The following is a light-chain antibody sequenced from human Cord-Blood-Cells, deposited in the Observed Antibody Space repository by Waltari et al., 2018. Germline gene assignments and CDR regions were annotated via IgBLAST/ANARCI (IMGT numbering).Light chain of an antibody. CDR3: LLYYGGAWV. CDR1: PGAVTVGYY. J-gene: IGLJ3*02. Sequence: QTAVTHDLSLTLSSGGTVPPTCASRPGAVTVGYYPNCYHQTPGQSPRARIYSTSDKHSWSPARFSGSLLGGKAALTLSGVQREDEAEYYCLLYYGGAWVFDGVTKLTVL. V-gene: IGLV7-43*01. CDR2: STS.